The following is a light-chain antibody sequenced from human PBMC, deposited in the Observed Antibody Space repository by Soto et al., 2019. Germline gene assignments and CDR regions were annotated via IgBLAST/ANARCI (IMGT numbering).Light chain of an antibody. Sequence: IVMTQSPATLSVFTGGRASLSCRASQSVSNNLAWYQKKPGQAPRLLIYGASTRAAGISVRFSGSGSGTEFTLIISSLQSDDSAVYYCQQYHNAGSTFGQGTKVDI. V-gene: IGKV3-15*01. CDR1: QSVSNN. CDR3: QQYHNAGST. CDR2: GAS. J-gene: IGKJ1*01.